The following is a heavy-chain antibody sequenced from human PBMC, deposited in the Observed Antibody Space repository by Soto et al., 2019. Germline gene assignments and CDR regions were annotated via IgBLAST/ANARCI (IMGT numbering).Heavy chain of an antibody. D-gene: IGHD2-8*01. J-gene: IGHJ5*02. V-gene: IGHV4-30-4*01. Sequence: QVQLQESGPGLVKPSQTLSLTCTVSGGSISSGDYYWSWIRQPPGKGLEWIGYIYDSGSTYYHSSLKSRVNITLDTSKHHFSLKLTSVTAADTAVYYCARDNGVGPWGQGTLVTVSS. CDR2: IYDSGST. CDR1: GGSISSGDYY. CDR3: ARDNGVGP.